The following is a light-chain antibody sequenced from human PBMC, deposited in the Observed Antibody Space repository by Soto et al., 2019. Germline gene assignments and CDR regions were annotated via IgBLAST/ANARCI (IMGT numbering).Light chain of an antibody. Sequence: EIVMTQSPATLSVSPGERATLSCRASQSVSSNLACYQQKPGQAPRLLIYGASTRATGIPARFSGSGSGTEFNLTISSLQSGDFASYFGHHYNNGPPDSTVGEGTKVEIK. CDR3: HHYNNGPPDST. CDR1: QSVSSN. J-gene: IGKJ4*01. V-gene: IGKV3-15*01. CDR2: GAS.